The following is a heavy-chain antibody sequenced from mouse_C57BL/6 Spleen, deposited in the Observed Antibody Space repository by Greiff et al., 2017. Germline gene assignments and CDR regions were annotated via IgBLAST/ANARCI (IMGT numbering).Heavy chain of an antibody. D-gene: IGHD1-1*01. CDR3: ARGAYYYGSSYDEDCMDY. V-gene: IGHV1-54*01. Sequence: QVQLQQSGAELVRPGTSVKVSCKASGYAFTNYLIDWVKQRPGQGLEWIGEINPGSGGTNYNEKFKGKATLTADKSSSTAYMQLSSLTSEDSAVYFCARGAYYYGSSYDEDCMDYWGQGTSVTVSS. J-gene: IGHJ4*01. CDR1: GYAFTNYL. CDR2: INPGSGGT.